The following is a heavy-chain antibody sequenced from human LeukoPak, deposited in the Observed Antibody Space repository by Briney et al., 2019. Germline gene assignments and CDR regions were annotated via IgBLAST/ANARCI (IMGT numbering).Heavy chain of an antibody. D-gene: IGHD2-21*02. CDR3: ARGHSDALFY. V-gene: IGHV3-48*03. CDR1: GFTFSSYA. J-gene: IGHJ4*02. Sequence: GRSLRLSCAASGFTFSSYAMHWVRQAPGKGLEWISYIHRGASAIYYADSVKGRFAISRDDAKNSLYLQMDSLRVEDTAIYYCARGHSDALFYWGQGTRVTVSS. CDR2: IHRGASAI.